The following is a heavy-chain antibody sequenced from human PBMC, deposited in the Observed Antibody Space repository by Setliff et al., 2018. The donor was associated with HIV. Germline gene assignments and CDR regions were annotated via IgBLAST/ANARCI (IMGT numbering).Heavy chain of an antibody. CDR2: IFPIFGTP. CDR3: ARDPPTYDSSGYSYGPEYMDV. Sequence: SVKVSCKASGDTFGSYAISWVRQAPGQGLEWVGAIFPIFGTPNYAQKFQGRVTISADESTSTAYMELSSLTSEDTAVYYCARDPPTYDSSGYSYGPEYMDVWGKGTTVTVSS. CDR1: GDTFGSYA. J-gene: IGHJ6*03. D-gene: IGHD5-18*01. V-gene: IGHV1-69*13.